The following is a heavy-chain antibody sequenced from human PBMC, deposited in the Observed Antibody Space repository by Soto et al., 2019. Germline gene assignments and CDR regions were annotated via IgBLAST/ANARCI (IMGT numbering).Heavy chain of an antibody. J-gene: IGHJ5*02. V-gene: IGHV1-3*04. Sequence: GASVKVSCKTSGYTFTYYALHWVRQAPGQGLEWMGWINTGNGKTKYSQNFQGRLTMTRDTSNNTAYMELRGLRSDDTAVYYCARVTLKAGNWFDPCGQGTLVTVSS. CDR1: GYTFTYYA. CDR3: ARVTLKAGNWFDP. CDR2: INTGNGKT.